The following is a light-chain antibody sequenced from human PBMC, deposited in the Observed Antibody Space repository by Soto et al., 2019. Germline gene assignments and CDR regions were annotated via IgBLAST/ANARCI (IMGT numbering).Light chain of an antibody. V-gene: IGLV2-8*01. CDR1: SSDVGGYNF. CDR2: EVN. J-gene: IGLJ1*01. CDR3: TSFAGSNDHV. Sequence: QSALTQPPSASGSPGQSVTMSCTGTSSDVGGYNFVSWYQQYPGKAPKLMIYEVNKRPSGVPDRFSGSKSGNTASLTVSGLQAEDEADYYCTSFAGSNDHVFGTGTKVTVL.